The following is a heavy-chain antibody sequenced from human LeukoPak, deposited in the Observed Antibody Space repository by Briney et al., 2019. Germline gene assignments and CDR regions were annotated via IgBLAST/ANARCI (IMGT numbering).Heavy chain of an antibody. CDR3: ASCSSTNCY. Sequence: GGSLRLSCAASGFTFSSFSMNWVRQAPGKGLEWVSFITGSSSTIYYADSVKGRFTISRDNAKNSLYLEMNSLRAEDTAVYYCASCSSTNCYWGQGTLVTVSS. J-gene: IGHJ4*02. V-gene: IGHV3-48*01. D-gene: IGHD2-2*01. CDR2: ITGSSSTI. CDR1: GFTFSSFS.